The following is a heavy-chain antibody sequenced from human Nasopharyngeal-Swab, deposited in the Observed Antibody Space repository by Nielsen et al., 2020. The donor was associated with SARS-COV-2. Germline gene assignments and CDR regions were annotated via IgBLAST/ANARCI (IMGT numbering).Heavy chain of an antibody. Sequence: WVRPPPGKGLEWSGYIYYSGSTYYNPSLKSRVTISEDTSKNQFSLKLSSVTAADTAVYYCARGSLPLYDILTGYYPPFDYWGQGTLVTVSS. CDR3: ARGSLPLYDILTGYYPPFDY. V-gene: IGHV4-31*02. D-gene: IGHD3-9*01. CDR2: IYYSGST. J-gene: IGHJ4*02.